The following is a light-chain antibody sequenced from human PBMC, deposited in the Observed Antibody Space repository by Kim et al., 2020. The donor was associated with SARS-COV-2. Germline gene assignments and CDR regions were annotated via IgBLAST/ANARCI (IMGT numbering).Light chain of an antibody. CDR2: DAS. J-gene: IGKJ2*01. V-gene: IGKV3-11*01. Sequence: EIVLTQSPATLSLSPGERATLSCRASQSVSSYLAWYQQKPGQAPRLLIYDASNRATGIPARFSASGSGTDFTLTISSLEPEDFAVYYCQQHSNWPPQVTFGQGTKLEI. CDR3: QQHSNWPPQVT. CDR1: QSVSSY.